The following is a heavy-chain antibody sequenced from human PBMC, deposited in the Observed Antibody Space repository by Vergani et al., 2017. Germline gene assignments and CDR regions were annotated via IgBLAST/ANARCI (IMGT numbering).Heavy chain of an antibody. J-gene: IGHJ4*02. Sequence: EVQLVESGGGLVQPGGSLRLSCAASGFTVSSNYMSWVRQAPGKGLEWVSVIYSGGSTYYADSVKGRFTISRDNSKSTLYLQMNSLRAEDTAVYYCAKDLLEYSSFSSANDYWGQGTLVTVSS. D-gene: IGHD6-6*01. CDR1: GFTVSSNY. CDR3: AKDLLEYSSFSSANDY. CDR2: IYSGGST. V-gene: IGHV3-66*02.